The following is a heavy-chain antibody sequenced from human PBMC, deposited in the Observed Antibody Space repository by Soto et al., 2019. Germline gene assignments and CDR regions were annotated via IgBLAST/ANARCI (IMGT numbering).Heavy chain of an antibody. V-gene: IGHV1-69*06. D-gene: IGHD1-1*01. CDR3: ARVRSRDAYNSVLDK. CDR2: IIPPLPTP. Sequence: QVQLVQSGPEVKKPGSSVKVSCTASGGIFSNFAVSWVRQAPGHGLEWMGGIIPPLPTPRYPQKFQGRVTIPAVKNIANMELSSLTPDDTAVYYCARVRSRDAYNSVLDKWGQGTLLTVSS. CDR1: GGIFSNFA. J-gene: IGHJ4*02.